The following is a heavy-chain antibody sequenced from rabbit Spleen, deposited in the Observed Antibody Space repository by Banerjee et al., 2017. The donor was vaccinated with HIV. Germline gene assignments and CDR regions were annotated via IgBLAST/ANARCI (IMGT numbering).Heavy chain of an antibody. D-gene: IGHD6-1*01. CDR3: VRDQAGYADYGPWYFNL. CDR1: GFEFSSYG. CDR2: IDPIFGST. Sequence: QEQLVESGGGLVQPGGSLKLSCKASGFEFSSYGVSWVRQAPGKGLEWIGYIDPIFGSTYYANWVNGRFTISRENTQNTLYLQLNSLTAADTATYFCVRDQAGYADYGPWYFNLWGPGTLVT. V-gene: IGHV1S47*01. J-gene: IGHJ4*01.